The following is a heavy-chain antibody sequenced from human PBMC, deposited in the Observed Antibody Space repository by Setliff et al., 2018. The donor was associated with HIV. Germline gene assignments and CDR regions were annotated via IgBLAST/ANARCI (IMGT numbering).Heavy chain of an antibody. CDR1: GFYFTNYW. Sequence: GGSLRLSCVVSGFYFTNYWMSWVRQAPGKGLEWVASIKPDGSDKHYADPVLGRFTISRDNPRNSLYLQMDSLRAEDTAFYYCARDRSITPPHWGQGTLVTVSS. D-gene: IGHD3-3*02. CDR3: ARDRSITPPH. CDR2: IKPDGSDK. J-gene: IGHJ4*02. V-gene: IGHV3-7*03.